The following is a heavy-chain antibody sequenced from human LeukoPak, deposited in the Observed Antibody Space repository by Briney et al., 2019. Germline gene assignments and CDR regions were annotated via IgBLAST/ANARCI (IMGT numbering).Heavy chain of an antibody. V-gene: IGHV4-39*01. J-gene: IGHJ3*02. CDR1: GGSISSSSYY. CDR2: IFYSGNT. D-gene: IGHD1-1*01. Sequence: SETLSLTCTVSGGSISSSSYYWAWIRQSPGIGLEWIGSIFYSGNTYYNPSLNSRVTMFVDLSKNQFSLKVRPVTAADTAIYYCVTWRNAFDNWGQGTMVTVSS. CDR3: VTWRNAFDN.